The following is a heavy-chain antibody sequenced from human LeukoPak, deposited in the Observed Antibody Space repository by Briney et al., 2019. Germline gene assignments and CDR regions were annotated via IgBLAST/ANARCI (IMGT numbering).Heavy chain of an antibody. D-gene: IGHD3-16*02. J-gene: IGHJ5*02. CDR1: GGSISSYY. V-gene: IGHV4-59*01. CDR2: IYYSGGT. Sequence: SETLSLTCTVSGGSISSYYWTWIRQPPGKGLGLEWIGYIYYSGGTNYNPSLKSRITISIDTAKNQVSLKLSSVTAADTAVYYCARGEFTREYCDYVWGSYRYINWFDPWGQGTLVTVSS. CDR3: ARGEFTREYCDYVWGSYRYINWFDP.